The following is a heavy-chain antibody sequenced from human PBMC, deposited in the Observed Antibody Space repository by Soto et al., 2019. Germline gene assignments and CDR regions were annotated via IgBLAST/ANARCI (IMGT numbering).Heavy chain of an antibody. J-gene: IGHJ1*01. V-gene: IGHV4-4*02. D-gene: IGHD6-19*01. CDR3: ARGGSSDWLRLFHQ. CDR2: IYHSGST. CDR1: GASISTTNW. Sequence: QVQLQESGPGLVKPSGTLSLTCAVSGASISTTNWWTWVRRPPGKGLEWIGEIYHSGSTNYNPYLKSRVTISVDKSKNQFSLNLDSVTAADTAVYYCARGGSSDWLRLFHQWGQGTLVTVSS.